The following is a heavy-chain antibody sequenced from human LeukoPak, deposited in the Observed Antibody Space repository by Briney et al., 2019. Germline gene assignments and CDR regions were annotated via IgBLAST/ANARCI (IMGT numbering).Heavy chain of an antibody. CDR1: GFTVSSNY. D-gene: IGHD1-7*01. V-gene: IGHV3-53*01. CDR2: IYSGGST. CDR3: AKGRELYPFDY. J-gene: IGHJ4*02. Sequence: GGSLRLSCAASGFTVSSNYMSWVRQAPGKGLEWVSVIYSGGSTYYADSVKGRFTISRDNSKNTLYLQMNSLRAEDTAVYYCAKGRELYPFDYWGQGTLVTVSS.